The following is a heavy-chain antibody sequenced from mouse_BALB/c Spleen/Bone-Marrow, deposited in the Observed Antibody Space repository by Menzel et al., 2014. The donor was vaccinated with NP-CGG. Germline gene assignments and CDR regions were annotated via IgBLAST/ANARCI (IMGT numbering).Heavy chain of an antibody. CDR3: TRSRYDYDNAMDC. J-gene: IGHJ4*01. D-gene: IGHD2-4*01. CDR1: GYTFTSYY. Sequence: GAELVKPGASVKLSCKASGYTFTSYYMYWVKQRPGQGLEWIGEINPSNGGTNFNEKFKSKATLTVDKSSSTAYMQLSSLTSEDSAVYYCTRSRYDYDNAMDCWGQGTSVTVSS. V-gene: IGHV1S81*02. CDR2: INPSNGGT.